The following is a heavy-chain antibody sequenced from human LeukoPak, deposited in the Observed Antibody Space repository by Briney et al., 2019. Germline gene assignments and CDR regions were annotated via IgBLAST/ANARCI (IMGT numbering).Heavy chain of an antibody. D-gene: IGHD1-26*01. J-gene: IGHJ4*02. V-gene: IGHV3-23*01. CDR3: AKVNSGSYYDYFDY. CDR2: ISGSGAGT. Sequence: GGSLRLSCAASEFTFSSYAMSWVRQAPGKGLEWVSAISGSGAGTYYADSEKGRFTISRDNSKNTLYLQMNSLRAEDAAIYYCAKVNSGSYYDYFDYWGQGTLVTVSS. CDR1: EFTFSSYA.